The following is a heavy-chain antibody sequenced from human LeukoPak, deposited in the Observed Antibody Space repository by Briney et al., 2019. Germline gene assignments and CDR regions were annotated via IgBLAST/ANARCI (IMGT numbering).Heavy chain of an antibody. CDR3: ARNLSAAGTWYYYYYGMDV. Sequence: PGGSLRLSCAASGFTFSSYEMNWVRQAPGKGLEWVSYISSSGSTIYYADSVKGRFTISRDNAKNSLYLQMNSLRAEDTAVYYCARNLSAAGTWYYYYYGMDVWGEGTTVTVSS. D-gene: IGHD6-13*01. CDR2: ISSSGSTI. J-gene: IGHJ6*04. CDR1: GFTFSSYE. V-gene: IGHV3-48*03.